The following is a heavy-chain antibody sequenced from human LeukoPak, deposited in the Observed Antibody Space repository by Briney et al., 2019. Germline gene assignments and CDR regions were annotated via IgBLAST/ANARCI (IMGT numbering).Heavy chain of an antibody. Sequence: GGSLRLSCAASGFTFRGYGVSWVRQAPGKELEWVSAISGSGGSTYYADSVKGRFTISRDNSKNTLYLQMNSLRAEDTAVYYCAKEEGSGSMSDAFDIWGQGTMVTVSS. CDR1: GFTFRGYG. CDR3: AKEEGSGSMSDAFDI. J-gene: IGHJ3*02. V-gene: IGHV3-23*01. CDR2: ISGSGGST. D-gene: IGHD3-10*01.